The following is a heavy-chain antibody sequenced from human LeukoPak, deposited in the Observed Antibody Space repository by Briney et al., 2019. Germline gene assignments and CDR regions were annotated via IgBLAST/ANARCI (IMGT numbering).Heavy chain of an antibody. CDR2: ISAYNGNT. CDR1: GYTFTSYG. V-gene: IGHV1-18*01. J-gene: IGHJ6*03. CDR3: AREGLTGYSYGSYYYYMDV. D-gene: IGHD5-18*01. Sequence: ASVKVSCKASGYTFTSYGISWVRQAPGQGLEWMGWISAYNGNTNYAQKFQGRVTMTTDTSTSTAYMELRSLRSDDTAVYYCAREGLTGYSYGSYYYYMDVWGKGTTVTVSS.